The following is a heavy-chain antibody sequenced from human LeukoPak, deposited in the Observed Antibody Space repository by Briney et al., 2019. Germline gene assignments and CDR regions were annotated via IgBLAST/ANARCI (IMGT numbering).Heavy chain of an antibody. J-gene: IGHJ4*02. D-gene: IGHD1-26*01. V-gene: IGHV4-59*01. Sequence: PSETLSLTCTVSGGSISSYYWSWIRQPPGKGLEWIGYIYYSGSTNYNPSLKSRVTISVDTSKNQFSLKLSSVTAADTAVHYCARGNRELRPFDYWGQGTLVTVSS. CDR1: GGSISSYY. CDR2: IYYSGST. CDR3: ARGNRELRPFDY.